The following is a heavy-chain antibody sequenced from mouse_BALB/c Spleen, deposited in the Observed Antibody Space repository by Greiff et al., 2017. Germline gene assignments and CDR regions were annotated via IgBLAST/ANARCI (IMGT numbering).Heavy chain of an antibody. J-gene: IGHJ1*01. V-gene: IGHV1-69*02. D-gene: IGHD1-1*01. Sequence: QVQLQQPGAELVRPGASVKLSCKASGYTFTSYWINWVKQRPGQGLEWIGNIYPSDSYTNYNQKFKDKATLTVDKSSITAYMQLSSPTSEDSAVYYCTRSGYYGSQYWYFDVWGAGTTVTVSS. CDR2: IYPSDSYT. CDR3: TRSGYYGSQYWYFDV. CDR1: GYTFTSYW.